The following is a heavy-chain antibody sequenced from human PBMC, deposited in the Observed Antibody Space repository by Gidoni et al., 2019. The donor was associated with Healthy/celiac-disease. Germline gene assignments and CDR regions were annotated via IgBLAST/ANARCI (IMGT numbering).Heavy chain of an antibody. CDR1: GFTFSSYG. J-gene: IGHJ4*02. CDR2: IWYDGSNK. V-gene: IGHV3-33*01. CDR3: ARAPYSSSSGLDY. D-gene: IGHD6-6*01. Sequence: QVQLVESGGGVVQPGRSLRLSCAASGFTFSSYGMHWVRHAPGKGLEWVAVIWYDGSNKYYADSVKGRFTISRDNSKNTLYLQMNSLRAEDTAVYYCARAPYSSSSGLDYWGQGTLVTVSS.